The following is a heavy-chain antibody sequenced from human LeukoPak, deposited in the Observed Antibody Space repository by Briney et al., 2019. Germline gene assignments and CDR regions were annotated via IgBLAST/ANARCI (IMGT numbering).Heavy chain of an antibody. Sequence: GGSLRLSCAASGFTFSSYAMSWVRQAPGKGLEWVSAISGSGGSTYYADSVKGRFTISRDNSRNTLYLQMNSLRAEDTAVYYCARVAAAAGTHFDCWGQGTLVTVSS. J-gene: IGHJ4*02. D-gene: IGHD6-13*01. CDR2: ISGSGGST. CDR1: GFTFSSYA. V-gene: IGHV3-23*01. CDR3: ARVAAAAGTHFDC.